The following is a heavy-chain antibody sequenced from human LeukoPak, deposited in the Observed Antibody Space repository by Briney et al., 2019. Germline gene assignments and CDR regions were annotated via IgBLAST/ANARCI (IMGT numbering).Heavy chain of an antibody. CDR1: GFTFSTYW. V-gene: IGHV3-7*01. D-gene: IGHD2-2*02. CDR3: ARYTDYYFDY. Sequence: GGSLRLXCAASGFTFSTYWMTWVRQAPGKGLEWVANMKRDGSEIYYAGSVKGRFTISRDNAKNSLYLQMNSLRAEDTAVYYCARYTDYYFDYWGQGTLVTVSS. CDR2: MKRDGSEI. J-gene: IGHJ4*02.